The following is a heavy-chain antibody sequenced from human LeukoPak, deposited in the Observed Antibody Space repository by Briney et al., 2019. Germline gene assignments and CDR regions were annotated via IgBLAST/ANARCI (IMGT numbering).Heavy chain of an antibody. V-gene: IGHV4-38-2*02. CDR3: ARSVEMATLGFFDY. J-gene: IGHJ4*02. CDR2: MYHSGNT. D-gene: IGHD5-24*01. Sequence: SETLSLTCTVSGYSISSGFYWAWVRQPPGKGLEYIGSMYHSGNTYYNPSLKSRVTISVDTSKKQFSLKLSSVTAADTAVYYCARSVEMATLGFFDYWGQGTLVTVSS. CDR1: GYSISSGFY.